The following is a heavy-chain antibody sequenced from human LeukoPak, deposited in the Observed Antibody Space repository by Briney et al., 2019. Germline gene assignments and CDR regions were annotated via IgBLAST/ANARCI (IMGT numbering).Heavy chain of an antibody. Sequence: GGSLRLSCAASGFTFSSYGMSWVRQAPGKGLEWVSAISGSGGSTYYADSVTGRFTISRDNSKNTLYLQMKSLRAEDTAVYYGAKDQGGYDILTGYYYYWGQGTLVTVSS. CDR2: ISGSGGST. CDR3: AKDQGGYDILTGYYYY. V-gene: IGHV3-23*01. CDR1: GFTFSSYG. D-gene: IGHD3-9*01. J-gene: IGHJ4*02.